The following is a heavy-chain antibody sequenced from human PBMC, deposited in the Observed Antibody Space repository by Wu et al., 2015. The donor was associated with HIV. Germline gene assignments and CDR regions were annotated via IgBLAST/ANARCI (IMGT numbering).Heavy chain of an antibody. CDR3: ATRKISLRFLEWLPPDY. CDR2: FDPEDGET. CDR1: GYTLTELS. V-gene: IGHV1-24*01. J-gene: IGHJ4*02. Sequence: QVQLVQSGAEVKKPGASVKVSCKVSGYTLTELSMHWVRQAPGKGLEWMGGFDPEDGETIYAQKFQGRVTMTEDTSTDTAYMELNNLRSEDTAVYYCATRKISLRFLEWLPPDYWGQGTLVTVSS. D-gene: IGHD3-3*01.